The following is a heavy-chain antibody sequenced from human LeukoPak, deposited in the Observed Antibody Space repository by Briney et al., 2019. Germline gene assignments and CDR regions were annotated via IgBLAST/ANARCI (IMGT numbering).Heavy chain of an antibody. CDR2: INHSGST. D-gene: IGHD3-3*01. CDR1: GGSFSGYY. Sequence: PSETLSLTCAVYGGSFSGYYWSWIRQPPGKGLEWIGEINHSGSTNYNPSLKSRVTISVDTSKNQSSLKLSSVTAADTAVYYCARDLTIFGVARFDPWGQGTLVTVSS. J-gene: IGHJ5*02. V-gene: IGHV4-34*01. CDR3: ARDLTIFGVARFDP.